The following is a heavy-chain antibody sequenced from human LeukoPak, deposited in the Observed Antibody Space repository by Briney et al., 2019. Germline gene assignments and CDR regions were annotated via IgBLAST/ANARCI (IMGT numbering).Heavy chain of an antibody. D-gene: IGHD3-22*01. Sequence: GGSLRLSCAASGFSFRSYGMSWVRQAPGKGLEWVSAISGSGGSTYYADSVKGRFTISRDNSKNTLYLQMNSLRAEDTAVYYCAKRLGSGYYLDYWGQGTLVTVSS. V-gene: IGHV3-23*01. CDR2: ISGSGGST. CDR3: AKRLGSGYYLDY. J-gene: IGHJ4*02. CDR1: GFSFRSYG.